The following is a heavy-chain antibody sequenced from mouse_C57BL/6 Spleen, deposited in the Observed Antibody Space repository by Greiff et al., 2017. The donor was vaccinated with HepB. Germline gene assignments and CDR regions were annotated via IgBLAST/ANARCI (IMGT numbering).Heavy chain of an antibody. J-gene: IGHJ2*01. Sequence: VQLQQPGAELVRPGSSVKLSCKASGYTFTSYWMHWVKQRPIQGLEWIGNIDPSDSETHYNQKFKDKATLTVDKSSSTAYMQLSSLTSEESAVYYCARQMGLDYWGQGTTLTVSS. D-gene: IGHD4-1*01. CDR3: ARQMGLDY. V-gene: IGHV1-52*01. CDR1: GYTFTSYW. CDR2: IDPSDSET.